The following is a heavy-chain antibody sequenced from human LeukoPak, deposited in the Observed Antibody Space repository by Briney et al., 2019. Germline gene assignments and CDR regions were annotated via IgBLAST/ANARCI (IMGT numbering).Heavy chain of an antibody. J-gene: IGHJ6*02. V-gene: IGHV3-30*18. CDR2: IAYDGSNK. CDR3: AKEKAIATINYGLDV. CDR1: GVSFETYG. Sequence: GGSLRLSCTASGVSFETYGMLWVRQAPGKGLEWVAVIAYDGSNKYHADSVKGRFTISRDNSKNTLYLQMNSLRGEDTAVYYCAKEKAIATINYGLDVWGQGTTVTVSS. D-gene: IGHD1-1*01.